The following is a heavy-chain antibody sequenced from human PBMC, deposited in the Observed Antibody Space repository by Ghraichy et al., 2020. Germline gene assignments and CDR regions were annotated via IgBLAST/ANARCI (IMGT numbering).Heavy chain of an antibody. Sequence: SETLSLTCAVYGGSFSGYYWSWIRQPPGKGLEWIGEINHSGSTNYNPSLKSRVTISVDTSKNQFSLKLSSVTAADTAVYYCARTIAYDFWSGYFYYYYYMDVWGKGTTVTVSS. J-gene: IGHJ6*03. CDR2: INHSGST. CDR1: GGSFSGYY. D-gene: IGHD3-3*01. CDR3: ARTIAYDFWSGYFYYYYYMDV. V-gene: IGHV4-34*01.